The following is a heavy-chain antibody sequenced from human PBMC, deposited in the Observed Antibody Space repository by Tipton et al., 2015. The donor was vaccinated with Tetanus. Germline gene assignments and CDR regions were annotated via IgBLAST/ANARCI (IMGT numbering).Heavy chain of an antibody. CDR1: GFTFSSYP. CDR2: ISGTGYST. CDR3: ARAISSRWGKHDAFDI. J-gene: IGHJ3*02. V-gene: IGHV3-23*01. D-gene: IGHD3-16*01. Sequence: SLRLSCAASGFTFSSYPMSWVRQAPGKGLEWVSTISGTGYSTYYVDPAKGRFTISRDNSKNTLYPQVNSLRVEDTAVYYCARAISSRWGKHDAFDIWGQGTTVAVSS.